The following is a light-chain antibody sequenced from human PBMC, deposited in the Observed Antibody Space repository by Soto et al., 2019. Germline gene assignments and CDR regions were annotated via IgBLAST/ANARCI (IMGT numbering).Light chain of an antibody. CDR3: QQSYSTPRGT. CDR2: AAS. V-gene: IGKV1-39*01. Sequence: DIQMTQSPSSLSASVGDRVTITCRASQSISSYLNWYQQKPGKAPKLLIYAASSLQSGVPSRFSGSGSGTDFTLSISSLQPEEFATYYCQQSYSTPRGTFGRGTKLVIK. CDR1: QSISSY. J-gene: IGKJ2*02.